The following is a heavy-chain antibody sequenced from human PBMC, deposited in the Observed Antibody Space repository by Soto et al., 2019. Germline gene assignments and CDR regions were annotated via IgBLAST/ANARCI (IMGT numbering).Heavy chain of an antibody. CDR1: GGTFSSYA. D-gene: IGHD3-22*01. CDR2: IIPIFGTA. CDR3: ARLNRPPWPEVVITTLYYYYGMDV. Sequence: ASVKVSCKASGGTFSSYAISWVRQAPGQGLEWMGGIIPIFGTANYAQKFQGRVTITADESTSTAYMELSSLRSEDTAVYYCARLNRPPWPEVVITTLYYYYGMDVWGQGTTVTVSS. V-gene: IGHV1-69*13. J-gene: IGHJ6*02.